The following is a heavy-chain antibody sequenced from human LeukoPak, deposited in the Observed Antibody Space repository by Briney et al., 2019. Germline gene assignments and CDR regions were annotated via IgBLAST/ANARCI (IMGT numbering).Heavy chain of an antibody. CDR2: ISGSGGNT. CDR3: AKDLGYDYVWGEGNLYDY. J-gene: IGHJ4*02. V-gene: IGHV3-23*01. Sequence: GGSLRLSCAASGFTFSSFAINWVRQAPGKGLEWVSGISGSGGNTHYADSVKGRFTISRDNSKNRLFLQMNSLRVEDTAVYYCAKDLGYDYVWGEGNLYDYWGQGTLVTVSS. CDR1: GFTFSSFA. D-gene: IGHD3-16*01.